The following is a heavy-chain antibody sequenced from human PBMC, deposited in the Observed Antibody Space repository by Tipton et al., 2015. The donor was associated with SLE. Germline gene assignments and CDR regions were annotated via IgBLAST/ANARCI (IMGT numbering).Heavy chain of an antibody. J-gene: IGHJ4*02. Sequence: TLSLTCTVSGASVSSFCWNWIRQSPGKALEWIGRVHISGSTNYNPSLKSRVTISVDTSKNQFSLTLSSVTAADTAIYYCARGNWNYQSYWGQGTLVTVSS. CDR3: ARGNWNYQSY. D-gene: IGHD1-7*01. CDR1: GASVSSFC. CDR2: VHISGST. V-gene: IGHV4-4*07.